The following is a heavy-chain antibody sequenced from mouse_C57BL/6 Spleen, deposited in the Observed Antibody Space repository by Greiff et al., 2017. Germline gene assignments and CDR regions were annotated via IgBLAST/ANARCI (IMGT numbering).Heavy chain of an antibody. CDR2: INPSNGGT. CDR3: ARGEIYGPTTCFAY. V-gene: IGHV1-53*01. Sequence: QVQLQQPGTELVKPGASVKLSCKASGYTFTSYWMHWVKQRPGQGLEWIGNINPSNGGTNYNEKFKSKATLTVDKSSSTAYMQLSSLTPEDSAVSYCARGEIYGPTTCFAYWGQGTLVTVSA. J-gene: IGHJ3*01. D-gene: IGHD2-10*01. CDR1: GYTFTSYW.